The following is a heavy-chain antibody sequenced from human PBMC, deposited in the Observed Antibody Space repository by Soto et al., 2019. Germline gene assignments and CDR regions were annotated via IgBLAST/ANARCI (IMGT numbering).Heavy chain of an antibody. Sequence: SETLSLTCAVSGGSISSGGYSWSWIRQPPGKGLEWIGYIYHSGSTYYNPSLKSRVTISVDRSKNQFSLKLSSVTAADTAVYYCASYDSSGYYLGAFDIWGQGTMVTVSS. V-gene: IGHV4-30-2*01. CDR3: ASYDSSGYYLGAFDI. CDR2: IYHSGST. CDR1: GGSISSGGYS. D-gene: IGHD3-22*01. J-gene: IGHJ3*02.